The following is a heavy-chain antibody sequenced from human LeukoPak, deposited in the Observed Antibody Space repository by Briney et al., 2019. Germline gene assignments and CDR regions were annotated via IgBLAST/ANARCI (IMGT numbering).Heavy chain of an antibody. Sequence: GGSLRLSCAASGFTFSSYAMSWVRQAPGKGLEWVSAISGSGGSTYYADSVKGRFTISRDNSKNTLYLQMNSLRAEDTAVYYCAKDPYYDSSGYYLGVFDYWGQGTLVTVSP. D-gene: IGHD3-22*01. J-gene: IGHJ4*02. CDR2: ISGSGGST. CDR3: AKDPYYDSSGYYLGVFDY. CDR1: GFTFSSYA. V-gene: IGHV3-23*01.